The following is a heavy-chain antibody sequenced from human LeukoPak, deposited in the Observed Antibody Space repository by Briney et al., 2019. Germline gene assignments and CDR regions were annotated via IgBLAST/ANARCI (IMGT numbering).Heavy chain of an antibody. J-gene: IGHJ4*02. CDR2: IYYSGST. Sequence: SETLSLTCTVSGGSISSYYWSWIRQPPGKGLEWIGYIYYSGSTNYNPSLKSRVTISADTSKNQFSLKLSSVTAADTAVYYCARGLYYYGSGSSPLDYWGQGTLVTVSS. CDR3: ARGLYYYGSGSSPLDY. V-gene: IGHV4-59*01. D-gene: IGHD3-10*01. CDR1: GGSISSYY.